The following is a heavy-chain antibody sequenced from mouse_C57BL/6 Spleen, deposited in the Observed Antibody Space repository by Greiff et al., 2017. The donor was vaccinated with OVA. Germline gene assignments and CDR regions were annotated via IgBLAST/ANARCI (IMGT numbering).Heavy chain of an antibody. CDR1: GYTFTSYW. Sequence: QVQLQQPGAELVKPGASVKLSCKASGYTFTSYWMQWVKQRPGQGLEWIGEIDPSDSYTNYNQKFKGKATLTVDTSSSTAYMQLSSLTSEDSAVYYCARSGIFAYWGEVTLVTVSA. CDR2: IDPSDSYT. D-gene: IGHD3-1*01. V-gene: IGHV1-50*01. CDR3: ARSGIFAY. J-gene: IGHJ3*01.